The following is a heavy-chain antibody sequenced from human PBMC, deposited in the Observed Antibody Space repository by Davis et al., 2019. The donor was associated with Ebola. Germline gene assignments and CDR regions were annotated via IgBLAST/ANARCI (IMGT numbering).Heavy chain of an antibody. CDR3: AKDRANIVVVPAATYYYYGMDV. CDR1: GFTFSSYW. Sequence: GESLKISCAASGFTFSSYWMSWVRQAPGKGLEWVANIKQDGSEKYYVDSVKGRFTISRDNAKNSLYLQMNSLRAEDTAVYYCAKDRANIVVVPAATYYYYGMDVWGQGTTVTVSS. CDR2: IKQDGSEK. V-gene: IGHV3-7*01. J-gene: IGHJ6*02. D-gene: IGHD2-2*01.